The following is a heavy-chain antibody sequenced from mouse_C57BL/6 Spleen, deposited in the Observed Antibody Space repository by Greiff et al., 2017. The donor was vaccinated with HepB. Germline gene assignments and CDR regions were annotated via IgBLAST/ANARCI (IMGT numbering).Heavy chain of an antibody. J-gene: IGHJ1*03. CDR2: ISDGGSYT. Sequence: EVQRVESGGGLVKPGGSLKLSCAASGFTFSSYAMSWVRQTPEKRLEWVATISDGGSYTYYPDTVKGRFTISSDNAKNNLYLQMSHLKSEDTAMYYCARHNSSNCDYDVWGTVTTVTVSS. CDR3: ARHNSSNCDYDV. CDR1: GFTFSSYA. D-gene: IGHD2-5*01. V-gene: IGHV5-4*01.